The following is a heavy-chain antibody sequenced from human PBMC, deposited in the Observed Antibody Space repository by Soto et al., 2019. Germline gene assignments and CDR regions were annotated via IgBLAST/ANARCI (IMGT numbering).Heavy chain of an antibody. V-gene: IGHV4-59*01. CDR1: GGSISSYY. D-gene: IGHD5-12*01. CDR3: ARVNSGSKANIVATIFAEPPGTHFDY. Sequence: QVQLQESGPGLVKPSETLSLTCTVSGGSISSYYWSWIRQPPGKGLEWIGYIYYSGSTNYNPSLKSRVTISVDTSKNQFSLKLSSVTAADTAVYYCARVNSGSKANIVATIFAEPPGTHFDYWGQGTLVTVSS. J-gene: IGHJ4*02. CDR2: IYYSGST.